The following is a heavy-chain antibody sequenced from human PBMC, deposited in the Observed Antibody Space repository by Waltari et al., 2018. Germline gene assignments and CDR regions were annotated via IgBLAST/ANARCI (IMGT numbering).Heavy chain of an antibody. D-gene: IGHD2-15*01. Sequence: QVQLQESGPGLVKPSETLSLTCTVSGGSISSYYWSWIRQPTGKGLEWIGYIYYSGSTNYNPSLKSRVTISVDTSKNQFSLKLSSVTAADTAVYYCARAGYCSGGSCWADAFDIWGQGTMVTVSS. CDR1: GGSISSYY. CDR2: IYYSGST. CDR3: ARAGYCSGGSCWADAFDI. J-gene: IGHJ3*02. V-gene: IGHV4-59*01.